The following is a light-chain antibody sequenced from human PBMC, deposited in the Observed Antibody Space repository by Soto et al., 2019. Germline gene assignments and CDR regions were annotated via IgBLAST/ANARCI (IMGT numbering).Light chain of an antibody. CDR1: SSDVGAYHY. J-gene: IGLJ1*01. Sequence: QSALTQPASVSGSPGQSITISCTGTSSDVGAYHYVSWYQHHPGKAPKLMIYQVTNRTSGVSDRFSGSKSGNTASLTISGLRADDEADYYCTSYSSTDTFYVFGTGTKVTVL. CDR3: TSYSSTDTFYV. CDR2: QVT. V-gene: IGLV2-14*01.